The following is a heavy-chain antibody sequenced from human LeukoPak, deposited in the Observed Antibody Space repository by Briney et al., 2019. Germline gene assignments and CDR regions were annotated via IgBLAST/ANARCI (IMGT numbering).Heavy chain of an antibody. CDR3: ARDYYDISGYYYLDY. Sequence: GASVKVSCKASGYTFTSYYMHWVRQAPGQGLEWMGIINPSGGSTSYAQKFQGRVTMTPDTSTSTAYMELRSLRSDDTAVYYCARDYYDISGYYYLDYWGQGTLVTVSS. D-gene: IGHD3-22*01. V-gene: IGHV1-46*01. CDR2: INPSGGST. J-gene: IGHJ4*02. CDR1: GYTFTSYY.